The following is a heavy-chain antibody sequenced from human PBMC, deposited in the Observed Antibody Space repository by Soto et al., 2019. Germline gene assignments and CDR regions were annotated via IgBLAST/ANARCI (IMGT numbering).Heavy chain of an antibody. CDR2: ISYDGSNK. J-gene: IGHJ6*03. D-gene: IGHD2-2*01. Sequence: GGSLRLSCAASGFTFSSYGMHWVRQAPGKGLEWVAVISYDGSNKYYADSVKGRFTISRDNSKNTLYLQMNSLRAEDTAVYYCARVVVPAARRNYYYYMDVWGKGTTVTVSS. V-gene: IGHV3-30*03. CDR3: ARVVVPAARRNYYYYMDV. CDR1: GFTFSSYG.